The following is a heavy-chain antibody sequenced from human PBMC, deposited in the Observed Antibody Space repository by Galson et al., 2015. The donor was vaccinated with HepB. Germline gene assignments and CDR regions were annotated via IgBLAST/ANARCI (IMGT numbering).Heavy chain of an antibody. V-gene: IGHV3-74*01. CDR1: GFTFSSYW. J-gene: IGHJ5*02. CDR2: ITNDGSTT. Sequence: SLRLSCAASGFTFSSYWMHWVRQAPGKGLVWVSRITNDGSTTTYADSVKGRFTMSRDNAKNTLHLQMHSLRAEDTAVYYCARDLGRPGDGHSPPRFGSWGQGTLVTVSS. CDR3: ARDLGRPGDGHSPPRFGS. D-gene: IGHD5-24*01.